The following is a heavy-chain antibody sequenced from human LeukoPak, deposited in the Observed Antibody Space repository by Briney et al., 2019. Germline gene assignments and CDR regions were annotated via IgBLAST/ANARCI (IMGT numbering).Heavy chain of an antibody. CDR1: GFTFSSYW. CDR2: IKQDGSEK. Sequence: GGSLRLSCAASGFTFSSYWMSWVRQAPGKGLEWVASIKQDGSEKYSVDSVKGRFTISRDNAKNSLYLQMNSLRAEDTAVYYCAGSWSPYDAFDIWGQGTMVSVSS. V-gene: IGHV3-7*01. D-gene: IGHD6-13*01. J-gene: IGHJ3*02. CDR3: AGSWSPYDAFDI.